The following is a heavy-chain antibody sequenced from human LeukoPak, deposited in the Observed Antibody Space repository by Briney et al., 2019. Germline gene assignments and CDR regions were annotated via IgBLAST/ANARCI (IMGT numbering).Heavy chain of an antibody. CDR2: IYPGDSDT. CDR1: GYSFTSYW. J-gene: IGHJ6*03. D-gene: IGHD3-3*01. CDR3: ARHGRDTYYDFWSGYYYMDV. V-gene: IGHV5-51*01. Sequence: PGESLKISCKGSGYSFTSYWIGWVRQMPGKGLEWMGIIYPGDSDTRYSPSFQGQVTISADKSISTAYLQWSSLKASDTAVYYCARHGRDTYYDFWSGYYYMDVWGKGTTVTVSS.